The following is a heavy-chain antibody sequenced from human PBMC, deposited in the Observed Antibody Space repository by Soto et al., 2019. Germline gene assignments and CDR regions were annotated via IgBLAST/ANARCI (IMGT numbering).Heavy chain of an antibody. Sequence: QVQLVESGGGVVQPGRSLRLSCAASGFSFSSFGMHWVRQAPGKGLEWVAFNSYDGSNKYYADSVKGRFTISRDSSEKTLYLQMNSLRPEDTAVYYCAKALGELSPESSDYWGQGTLVTVSS. J-gene: IGHJ4*02. CDR1: GFSFSSFG. CDR2: NSYDGSNK. V-gene: IGHV3-30*18. CDR3: AKALGELSPESSDY. D-gene: IGHD3-16*02.